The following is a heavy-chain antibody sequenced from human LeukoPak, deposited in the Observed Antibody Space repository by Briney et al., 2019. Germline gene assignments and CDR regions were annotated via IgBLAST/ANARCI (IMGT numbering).Heavy chain of an antibody. Sequence: GASVKVSCKASGYTFTSYDINWVRQATGQGLEWMGWMNPNSGNTGYAQKFQDGVTMTRNTSISTAYMELSGLRSEDTAMYYCARKTLYGSGKSWFDPWGQGTLVTVSS. CDR1: GYTFTSYD. J-gene: IGHJ5*02. CDR3: ARKTLYGSGKSWFDP. D-gene: IGHD3-10*01. CDR2: MNPNSGNT. V-gene: IGHV1-8*01.